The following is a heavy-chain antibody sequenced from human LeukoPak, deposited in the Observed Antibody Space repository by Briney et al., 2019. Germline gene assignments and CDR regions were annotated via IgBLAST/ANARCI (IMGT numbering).Heavy chain of an antibody. D-gene: IGHD3-10*01. J-gene: IGHJ4*02. CDR2: ISSSSSYI. CDR1: GFTFSS. Sequence: SGGSLRLSCAASGFTFSSMNWVRQAPGKGLEWVSSISSSSSYIYYADSVKGRFTISRDNAKNSLYLQMNSLRAEDTAVYYCADLYGSGSYYNYRPGYWGQGTLVTVSS. CDR3: ADLYGSGSYYNYRPGY. V-gene: IGHV3-21*01.